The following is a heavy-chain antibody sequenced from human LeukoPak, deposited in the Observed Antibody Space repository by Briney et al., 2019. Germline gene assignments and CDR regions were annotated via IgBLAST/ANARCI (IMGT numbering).Heavy chain of an antibody. Sequence: GGSLSLSCAASGFSVSNYYMSWVRRAPGKGLEWVSVIYSGGNTYYTDSVKGRFTISRDNPKNTVFLQMGSLRGEDTAVYYCARCYYDGSGFYYYFDYWGQGTLVTVSS. CDR1: GFSVSNYY. J-gene: IGHJ4*02. CDR2: IYSGGNT. CDR3: ARCYYDGSGFYYYFDY. V-gene: IGHV3-53*01. D-gene: IGHD3-22*01.